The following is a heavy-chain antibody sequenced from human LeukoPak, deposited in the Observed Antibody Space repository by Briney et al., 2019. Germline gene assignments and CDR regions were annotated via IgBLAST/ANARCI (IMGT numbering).Heavy chain of an antibody. CDR1: GGSISSYY. CDR3: ARHSSSWDFYYYYYMDV. CDR2: ISYSGST. D-gene: IGHD6-13*01. V-gene: IGHV4-59*01. J-gene: IGHJ6*03. Sequence: PSETLSLTCTVSGGSISSYYWSWIRQPPGKGLEWIGYISYSGSTNYNPSLKSRVTISVDTSKTQFSLKLSSVTAADTAVYYCARHSSSWDFYYYYYMDVWGKGTTVIVSS.